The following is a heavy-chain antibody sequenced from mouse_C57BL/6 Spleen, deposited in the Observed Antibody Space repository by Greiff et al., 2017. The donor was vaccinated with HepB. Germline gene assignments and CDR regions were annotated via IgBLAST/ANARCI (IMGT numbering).Heavy chain of an antibody. D-gene: IGHD2-2*01. J-gene: IGHJ3*01. CDR1: GYTFTSYW. CDR2: IYPGNSDT. CDR3: IGYLWFAY. Sequence: VQLQQSGTVLARPGASVKMSCKTSGYTFTSYWMHWVKQRPGQGLEWIGAIYPGNSDTSYNQKFKGKAKLTAVTAASTAYMELSSLTKEDSAVYYCIGYLWFAYWGQGTLVTVSA. V-gene: IGHV1-5*01.